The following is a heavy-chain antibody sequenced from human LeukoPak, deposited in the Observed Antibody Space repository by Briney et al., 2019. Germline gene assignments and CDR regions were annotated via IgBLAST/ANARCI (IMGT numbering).Heavy chain of an antibody. CDR3: ARGLGYSYGYYFDF. Sequence: SETLSLTCSVSGYSISSGYYWGWIRQPPGKGLEWIGSIYHSGSTYYNPSLKSRVTISVDTSKNQFSLKLSSVTAADTAVYYCARGLGYSYGYYFDFWGQGTLVTVSS. D-gene: IGHD5-18*01. V-gene: IGHV4-38-2*02. J-gene: IGHJ4*02. CDR1: GYSISSGYY. CDR2: IYHSGST.